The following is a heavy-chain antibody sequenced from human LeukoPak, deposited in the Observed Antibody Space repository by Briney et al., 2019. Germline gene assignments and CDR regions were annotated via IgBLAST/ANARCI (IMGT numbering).Heavy chain of an antibody. J-gene: IGHJ5*02. CDR2: IYYSGST. Sequence: PSETLSLTCTVSGYSISSGYYWGWIRQPPGKGLEGIGSIYYSGSTYYNPSLKSRVTISVDTSKNQFSLKLSSVTAADTAVYYCARDEGIAPYNWFDPWGQGTLVTVSS. V-gene: IGHV4-38-2*02. D-gene: IGHD6-13*01. CDR1: GYSISSGYY. CDR3: ARDEGIAPYNWFDP.